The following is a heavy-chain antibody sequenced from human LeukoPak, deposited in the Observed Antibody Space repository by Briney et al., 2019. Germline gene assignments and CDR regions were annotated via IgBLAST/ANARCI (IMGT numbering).Heavy chain of an antibody. CDR3: ARVAKERVGGVYYFDY. CDR1: GFTFSDYD. CDR2: IGTAGDT. J-gene: IGHJ4*02. D-gene: IGHD1-1*01. V-gene: IGHV3-13*01. Sequence: LSGGSLRLSCAAPGFTFSDYDMPWVRQATGKGLELVSAIGTAGDTYYTGSVKGRFTISRENAKNSLYLQMNSLRAGDTAVYYCARVAKERVGGVYYFDYWGQGTLVTVSS.